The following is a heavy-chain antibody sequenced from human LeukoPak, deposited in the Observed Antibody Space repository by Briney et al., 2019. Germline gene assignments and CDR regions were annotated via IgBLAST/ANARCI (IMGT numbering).Heavy chain of an antibody. V-gene: IGHV4-61*08. Sequence: PSETLSLTCTVSGGSISSGGYYWSWIRQHPGKGLEWIGYIYYSGSTNYNPSLKSRVTISVDTSKNQFSLKLSSVTAADTAVYYCARSVDIVATTPLDYWGQGTLVTVSS. CDR2: IYYSGST. CDR1: GGSISSGGYY. D-gene: IGHD5-12*01. CDR3: ARSVDIVATTPLDY. J-gene: IGHJ4*02.